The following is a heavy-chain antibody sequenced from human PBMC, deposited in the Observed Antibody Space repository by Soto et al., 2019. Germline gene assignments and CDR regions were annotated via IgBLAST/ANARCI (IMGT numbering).Heavy chain of an antibody. CDR1: GYAFTTYG. D-gene: IGHD1-1*01. Sequence: QVHLVQSGAEVKKPGASVKVSCKGSGYAFTTYGITWVRQAPGQGLEWLGWISAQNGNTHYAQKLQGRVTGTRDTCTSTAYMELRSLRSADTAVYYCARGRYGDYWGQGALVTVSS. CDR3: ARGRYGDY. V-gene: IGHV1-18*01. J-gene: IGHJ4*02. CDR2: ISAQNGNT.